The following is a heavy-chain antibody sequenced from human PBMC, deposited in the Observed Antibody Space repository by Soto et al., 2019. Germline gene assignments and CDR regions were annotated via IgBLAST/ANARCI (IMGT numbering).Heavy chain of an antibody. CDR1: GYTFTGYY. J-gene: IGHJ6*02. V-gene: IGHV1-2*04. Sequence: ASVKVSCKASGYTFTGYYMHWVRQAPGQGLEWRGWINPNSGGTNYAQKFQGWVTMTRDTSISTAYMELSRLRSDDTAVHYCARAEATSIYCSGGSCYSIFSYYGMDVWGQGTTDTVS. CDR3: ARAEATSIYCSGGSCYSIFSYYGMDV. D-gene: IGHD2-15*01. CDR2: INPNSGGT.